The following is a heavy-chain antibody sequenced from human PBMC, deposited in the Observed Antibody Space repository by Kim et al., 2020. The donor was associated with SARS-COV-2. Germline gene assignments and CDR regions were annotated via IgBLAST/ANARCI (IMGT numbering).Heavy chain of an antibody. CDR1: GGSISSYY. CDR2: IYYSGST. J-gene: IGHJ6*03. CDR3: ARAGYNWHKSNYYYYYMDV. Sequence: SETLSLTCTVSGGSISSYYWSWIRQPPGQGLELIGNIYYSGSTNYNPSLKSRVTISVDTSKNQFSLKLSSVTAADTAVYYCARAGYNWHKSNYYYYYMDVWGKGTTVTVSS. V-gene: IGHV4-59*01. D-gene: IGHD1-20*01.